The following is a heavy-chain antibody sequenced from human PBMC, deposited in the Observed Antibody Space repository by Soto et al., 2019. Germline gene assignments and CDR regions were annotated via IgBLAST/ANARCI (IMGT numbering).Heavy chain of an antibody. Sequence: VKVSCKASGYTFSTYALHWVRQAPGQRLEWMGWINVDNGNTKYSEKLQGRVTFRRDTSASTASMEVSSLRSEDTAVYYCARDRDILTGYYPYWGQGTLVTVSS. V-gene: IGHV1-3*01. CDR3: ARDRDILTGYYPY. D-gene: IGHD3-9*01. J-gene: IGHJ4*02. CDR2: INVDNGNT. CDR1: GYTFSTYA.